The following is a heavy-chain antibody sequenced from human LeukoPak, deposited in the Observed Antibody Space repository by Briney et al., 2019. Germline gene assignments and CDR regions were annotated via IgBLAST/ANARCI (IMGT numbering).Heavy chain of an antibody. V-gene: IGHV1-58*01. D-gene: IGHD3-9*01. CDR3: AAGTRYFDWLPHYYYYGMDV. CDR1: GFTFTSSA. Sequence: SVKVSCKASGFTFTSSAVQWVRQARGQRLEWIGWIVVGSGNTNYAQKFQERVTTTRDMSTSTAYMELSSLRSEDTAVYYCAAGTRYFDWLPHYYYYGMDVWGKGTTVTVSS. CDR2: IVVGSGNT. J-gene: IGHJ6*04.